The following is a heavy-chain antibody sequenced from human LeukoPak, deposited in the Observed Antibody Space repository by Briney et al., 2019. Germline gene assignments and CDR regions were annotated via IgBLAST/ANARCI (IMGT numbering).Heavy chain of an antibody. D-gene: IGHD2-21*02. CDR1: GGSISSGDYY. Sequence: PSETLSLTCTVSGGSISSGDYYWSWIRQPPGKGLEWIGYIYYSGSTYYSPSLESRVTISVDTSKNQFSLKLSSVTAADTAVYYCARDARRPWGDSQYYYYGMDVWGQGTTITVSS. V-gene: IGHV4-30-4*01. CDR3: ARDARRPWGDSQYYYYGMDV. J-gene: IGHJ6*02. CDR2: IYYSGST.